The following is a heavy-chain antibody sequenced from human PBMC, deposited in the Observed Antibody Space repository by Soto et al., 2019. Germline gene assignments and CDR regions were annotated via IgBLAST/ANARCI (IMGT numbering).Heavy chain of an antibody. J-gene: IGHJ3*02. Sequence: LRLSCTASGFTFGDYAMSWFRQAPGKGLEWVGFIRSKAYGGTTEYAASVKGRFTISRDDSKSIAYLQMNSLKTEDTAVYYRTREGTTVVTPIPDAFDIWGQGTMVTVSS. D-gene: IGHD2-21*02. CDR1: GFTFGDYA. CDR3: TREGTTVVTPIPDAFDI. CDR2: IRSKAYGGTT. V-gene: IGHV3-49*03.